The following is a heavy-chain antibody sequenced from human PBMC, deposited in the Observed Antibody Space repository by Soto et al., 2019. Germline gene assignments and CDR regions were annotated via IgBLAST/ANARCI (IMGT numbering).Heavy chain of an antibody. Sequence: QVQLVQSGTEVKKPGASLKVSCKTSGYTFTRYGITWVRQAPGQGLEWMGWISPYNGNTVYAQKLQGRVTMTTDTSRNTAYREVRSLRADDTAVDYCARVDYDNSGYPFDYWGQGTQVTVAS. J-gene: IGHJ4*02. V-gene: IGHV1-18*01. CDR1: GYTFTRYG. CDR2: ISPYNGNT. CDR3: ARVDYDNSGYPFDY. D-gene: IGHD3-22*01.